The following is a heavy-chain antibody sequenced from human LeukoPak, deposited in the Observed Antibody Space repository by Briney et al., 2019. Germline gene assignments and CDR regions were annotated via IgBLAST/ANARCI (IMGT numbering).Heavy chain of an antibody. CDR2: IHPNSGGT. D-gene: IGHD5-24*01. Sequence: ASVKVSCKASVYTFTVYYMHWVRHAPGQGRECMGWIHPNSGGTNYAQKLQGRVTMTRDTSISTAYMALSRLRSDDTAVYYCARGPLIKMTTLQFNWFDPWGQGTLVTVSS. J-gene: IGHJ5*02. CDR3: ARGPLIKMTTLQFNWFDP. CDR1: VYTFTVYY. V-gene: IGHV1-2*02.